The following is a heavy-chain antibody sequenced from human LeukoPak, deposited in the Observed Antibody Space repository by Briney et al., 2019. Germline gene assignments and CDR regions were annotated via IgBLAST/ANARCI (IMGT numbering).Heavy chain of an antibody. J-gene: IGHJ4*02. D-gene: IGHD1-26*01. CDR2: ISGGGGST. Sequence: GGSLRLFCAASGFTFTSFSINWVRQAPGEGLEWVSTISGGGGSTYYADSVKGRFTISRDNSKNTLYLQVNSLRAEDTAVYYCAKGGKWDVTPFDYWGQGTLVTVSS. V-gene: IGHV3-23*01. CDR3: AKGGKWDVTPFDY. CDR1: GFTFTSFS.